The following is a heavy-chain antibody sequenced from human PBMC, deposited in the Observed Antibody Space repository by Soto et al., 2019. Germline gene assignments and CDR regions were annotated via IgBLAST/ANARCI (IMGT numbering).Heavy chain of an antibody. CDR3: ARDVWRCGSNSCYFYGMDV. CDR2: VSSDGTRI. J-gene: IGHJ6*02. V-gene: IGHV3-30*01. Sequence: QVQLVESGGGLVQPGRPLRLSCAGSGFTFSTYSVHWVRQAPGKGLEWVAVVSSDGTRIYYADSVKGRFTISRDNSMDTMFMQVNSLRVEDTAVYYCARDVWRCGSNSCYFYGMDVWGQGTTVTVSS. CDR1: GFTFSTYS. D-gene: IGHD2-2*01.